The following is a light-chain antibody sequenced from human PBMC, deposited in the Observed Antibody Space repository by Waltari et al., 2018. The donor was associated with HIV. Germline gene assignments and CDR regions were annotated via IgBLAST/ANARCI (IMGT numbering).Light chain of an antibody. J-gene: IGKJ1*01. CDR1: QDIRSW. Sequence: DIQMTQSPSSVCAYVGDRVIITCRASQDIRSWLAWYQQKPGKAPKILIYTASSLQSAVPSRFSGSGSGTEFTLTISSLQPEDFATYYCQQANSFPRTFGQGTKVEI. CDR2: TAS. V-gene: IGKV1-12*01. CDR3: QQANSFPRT.